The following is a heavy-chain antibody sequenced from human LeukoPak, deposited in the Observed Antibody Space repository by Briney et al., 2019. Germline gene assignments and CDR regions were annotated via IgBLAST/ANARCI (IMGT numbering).Heavy chain of an antibody. V-gene: IGHV3-30*03. D-gene: IGHD1-1*01. CDR2: TSYDGSNK. CDR1: GFTFSSYG. J-gene: IGHJ5*02. CDR3: ARPRPWFDP. Sequence: GGSLRLSCAVSGFTFSSYGMHWVRQAPGKGLEWVAVTSYDGSNKYYADSVKGRFTISRENSKNRLYLQMNSLRAEDTAVYYCARPRPWFDPWGQGTLVTVSS.